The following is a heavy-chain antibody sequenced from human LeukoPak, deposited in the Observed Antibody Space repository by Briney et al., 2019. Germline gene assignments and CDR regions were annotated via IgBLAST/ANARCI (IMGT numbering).Heavy chain of an antibody. Sequence: PGGSLRLSCAASGFTFSSYEMNWVRQAPGKGLEWVSYISSSGSTIYYADSVKGRFTISRDNAKNSLYLQMNGLRAEDTAVYYCAREEKQWLAYYFDYWGQGTLVTVSS. J-gene: IGHJ4*02. D-gene: IGHD6-19*01. CDR3: AREEKQWLAYYFDY. CDR2: ISSSGSTI. CDR1: GFTFSSYE. V-gene: IGHV3-48*03.